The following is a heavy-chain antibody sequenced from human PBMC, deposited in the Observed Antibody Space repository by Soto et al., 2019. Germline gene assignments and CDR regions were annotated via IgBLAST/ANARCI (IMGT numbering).Heavy chain of an antibody. CDR1: GDSVSSNSVG. Sequence: PSQTLSLTCAISGDSVSSNSVGWNWIRQSPSRGLEWLGRTYYRSQWNNDYAVSVKGRININADTSKNQLSLQLGSVSPEDTAVYYCARSANADFDSWGQGTLVTVYS. D-gene: IGHD2-2*01. CDR2: TYYRSQWNN. CDR3: ARSANADFDS. J-gene: IGHJ4*02. V-gene: IGHV6-1*01.